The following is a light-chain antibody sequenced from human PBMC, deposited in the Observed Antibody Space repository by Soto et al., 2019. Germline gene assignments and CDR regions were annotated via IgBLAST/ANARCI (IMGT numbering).Light chain of an antibody. J-gene: IGLJ1*01. CDR2: DVS. CDR1: SSDVGAYKY. V-gene: IGLV2-14*01. CDR3: SSYTSSSTVV. Sequence: QSALTQPASVSGSPGQSITISCTGTSSDVGAYKYVSWYQQHPGKVPKVMIFDVSNRPSGVSNRFSGSKSGNTASLTISGLQSDDEADYYCSSYTSSSTVVFGTGTKLTVL.